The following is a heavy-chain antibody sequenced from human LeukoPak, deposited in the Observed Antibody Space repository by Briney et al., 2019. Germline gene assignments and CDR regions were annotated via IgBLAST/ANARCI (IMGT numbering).Heavy chain of an antibody. CDR2: IIHSGATT. V-gene: IGHV3-23*01. J-gene: IGHJ3*02. D-gene: IGHD1-7*01. CDR3: AKELNANWYYDAFDI. CDR1: GFTFGNYA. Sequence: GGSLRLPCAASGFTFGNYAMTWVRQAPGKGLDRVSTIIHSGATTYYADSVKGRFTISRDNSESTLYLQMNSLRAEDTAVYYCAKELNANWYYDAFDIWGQGTMVTVSS.